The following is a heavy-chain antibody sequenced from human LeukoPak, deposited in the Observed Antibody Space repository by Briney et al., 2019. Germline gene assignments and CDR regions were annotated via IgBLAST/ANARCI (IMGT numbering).Heavy chain of an antibody. CDR2: IYYSGST. D-gene: IGHD3-10*01. Sequence: SETLSLTCIVSGGFISSSYWSWIRQPPGKGLEWIGYIYYSGSTNYNPSLKSRVTLSIDTSKNQFSLKLSSVTAADTAVYYCARVRWVEYGSETFQGAIDIWGQGTMVTISS. J-gene: IGHJ3*02. CDR1: GGFISSSY. CDR3: ARVRWVEYGSETFQGAIDI. V-gene: IGHV4-59*08.